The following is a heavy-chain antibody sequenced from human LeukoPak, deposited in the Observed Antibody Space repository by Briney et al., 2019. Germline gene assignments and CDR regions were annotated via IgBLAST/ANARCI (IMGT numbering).Heavy chain of an antibody. V-gene: IGHV4-59*01. Sequence: SETLSLTCTVSGVSITSNYWTWIRQPPGKGLEWIGYIYSSGSTNYNSSLKSRVTISIDMSKNRFSLKLTSVTAADTAVYYCAAQLIDWGQGTLVTVSS. CDR2: IYSSGST. J-gene: IGHJ4*02. CDR1: GVSITSNY. CDR3: AAQLID. D-gene: IGHD1-1*01.